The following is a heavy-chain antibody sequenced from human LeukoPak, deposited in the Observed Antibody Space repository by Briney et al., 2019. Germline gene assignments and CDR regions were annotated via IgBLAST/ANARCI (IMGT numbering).Heavy chain of an antibody. CDR1: GGSISSYY. CDR2: IYYSGST. CDR3: ARGGYSYGYGRGYYYYYMDV. J-gene: IGHJ6*03. Sequence: SETLSLTCTVSGGSISSYYWSWIRQPPGKGLEWIGYIYYSGSTNHNPSLKSRVTISVDTSKNQFSLKLSSVTAADTAVYYCARGGYSYGYGRGYYYYYMDVWGKGTTVTISS. V-gene: IGHV4-59*01. D-gene: IGHD5-18*01.